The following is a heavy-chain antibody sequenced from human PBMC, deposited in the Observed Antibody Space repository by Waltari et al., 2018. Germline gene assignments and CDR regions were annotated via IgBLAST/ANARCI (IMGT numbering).Heavy chain of an antibody. Sequence: EVQLVESGGGLVQPGGSLRLSCAASGFTFSSYAMRWVRQAPGKGLEWVSAISGSGGSTYYADSVKGRFTISRDNSKNTLYLQMNSLRADDTSVYYCARAQLTMARNLDLWGRGTLVTVSS. CDR1: GFTFSSYA. D-gene: IGHD3-10*01. V-gene: IGHV3-23*04. CDR3: ARAQLTMARNLDL. CDR2: ISGSGGST. J-gene: IGHJ2*01.